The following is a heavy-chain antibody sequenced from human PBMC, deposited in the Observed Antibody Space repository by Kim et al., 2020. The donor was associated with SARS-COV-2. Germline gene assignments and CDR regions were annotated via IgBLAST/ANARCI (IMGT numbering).Heavy chain of an antibody. CDR2: IIPIFGTA. CDR1: GGTFSSYA. Sequence: SVKVSCKASGGTFSSYAISWVRQAPGQGLEWMGGIIPIFGTANYAQKFQGRVTITADESTSTAYMELSSLRSEDTAVYYCASPTLWFGELLWAYGMDVWGQGTTVTVSS. D-gene: IGHD3-10*01. V-gene: IGHV1-69*13. CDR3: ASPTLWFGELLWAYGMDV. J-gene: IGHJ6*02.